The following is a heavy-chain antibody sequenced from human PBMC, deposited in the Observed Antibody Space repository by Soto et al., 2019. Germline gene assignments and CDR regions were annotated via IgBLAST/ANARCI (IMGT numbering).Heavy chain of an antibody. Sequence: QVQLVQSGAEVKKPGSSVKVSCKASGGTFSSYAISWVRQAPGQGLEWMGGIIPIFGTANYAQKFQGRVTITADESTSPAYMELSSLRSEDTAMYYCARHVPAAGYYYGMDVWGQGTTVTVSS. CDR1: GGTFSSYA. CDR3: ARHVPAAGYYYGMDV. D-gene: IGHD2-2*01. CDR2: IIPIFGTA. J-gene: IGHJ6*02. V-gene: IGHV1-69*12.